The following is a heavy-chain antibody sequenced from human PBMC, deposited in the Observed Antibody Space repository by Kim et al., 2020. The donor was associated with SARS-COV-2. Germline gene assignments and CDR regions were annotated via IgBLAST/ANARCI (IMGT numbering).Heavy chain of an antibody. J-gene: IGHJ4*02. CDR2: INHSGST. Sequence: SETLSLTCAVYGDSFSDYYWTWIRQSPGKGLEWIGEINHSGSTKYNPSLKSRVTISADRSRNQFSLIVNSVTAADTAVYYCTRGPAGSGWSFDFWGQGNL. CDR1: GDSFSDYY. V-gene: IGHV4-34*01. CDR3: TRGPAGSGWSFDF. D-gene: IGHD6-19*01.